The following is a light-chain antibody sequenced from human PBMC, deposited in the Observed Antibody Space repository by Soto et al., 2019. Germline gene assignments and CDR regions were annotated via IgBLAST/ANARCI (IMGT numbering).Light chain of an antibody. J-gene: IGKJ4*01. V-gene: IGKV1-5*01. CDR1: QSISSW. CDR3: QQYYNTPLT. CDR2: DAS. Sequence: DIQMTQSPSTLSASVGDRVTITCRASQSISSWLAWYQQKPGKAPKLLIYDASSLESGVPSRFSGSGSGTEFTLTISNLQAEDVAVYYCQQYYNTPLTFGGGTKVDIK.